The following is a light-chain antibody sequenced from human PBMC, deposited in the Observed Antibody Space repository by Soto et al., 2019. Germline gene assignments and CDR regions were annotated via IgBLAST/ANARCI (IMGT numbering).Light chain of an antibody. CDR1: SGSIASNY. V-gene: IGLV6-57*03. CDR3: QSFDNTNQV. J-gene: IGLJ3*02. Sequence: NFMLTQPHSVSESPGKTVTISCTRSSGSIASNYVQWYQQRPGSAPTTVIYEDNQRPSGVPDRFSGSIDSSSNSASLTISGLKTEDEADYLCQSFDNTNQVFGGGTKLTVL. CDR2: EDN.